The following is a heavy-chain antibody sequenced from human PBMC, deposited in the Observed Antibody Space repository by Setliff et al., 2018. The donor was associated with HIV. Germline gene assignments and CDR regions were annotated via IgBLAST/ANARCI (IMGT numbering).Heavy chain of an antibody. CDR3: ARHAGSGARDDAFDI. Sequence: SETLSLTCTVSDYSISSGFYWGWIRQPPGKGLEWIGSIYHTGSTYYNPSLKSRVTMSVDTSKNRFSLKLSSVTAADTAIFYCARHAGSGARDDAFDIWGQGPLVTVSS. CDR2: IYHTGST. V-gene: IGHV4-38-2*02. D-gene: IGHD6-19*01. J-gene: IGHJ3*02. CDR1: DYSISSGFY.